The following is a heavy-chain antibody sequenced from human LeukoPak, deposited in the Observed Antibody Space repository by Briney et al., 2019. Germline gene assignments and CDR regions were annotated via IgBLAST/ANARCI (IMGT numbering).Heavy chain of an antibody. CDR3: AKWEYYYDSSGYYYFDY. J-gene: IGHJ4*01. CDR2: ISGSGGST. CDR1: GFTFSSYA. V-gene: IGHV3-23*01. D-gene: IGHD3-22*01. Sequence: GGSLRLSCAASGFTFSSYAMSWVRQAPGKGLEWVSAISGSGGSTYYADSVKGRFTISRDNSKNTLYLQMNSLRAEDTAVYYCAKWEYYYDSSGYYYFDYWGHGTLVTVSS.